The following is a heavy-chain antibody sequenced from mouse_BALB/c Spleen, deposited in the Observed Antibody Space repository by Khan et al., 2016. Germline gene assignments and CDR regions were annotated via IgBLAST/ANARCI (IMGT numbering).Heavy chain of an antibody. CDR1: GYSITSGYS. CDR2: INYNGGT. J-gene: IGHJ2*01. Sequence: EVQLQESGPDLVKPSQSLSLTCTVTGYSITSGYSWHWIRQFPGNKLEWMGYINYNGGTNYNPSLQSRISITRDTSKNQFFLQLNSVITEDTATYYCARDFYGSSYFDYWGHGTTLTVSS. D-gene: IGHD1-1*01. V-gene: IGHV3-1*02. CDR3: ARDFYGSSYFDY.